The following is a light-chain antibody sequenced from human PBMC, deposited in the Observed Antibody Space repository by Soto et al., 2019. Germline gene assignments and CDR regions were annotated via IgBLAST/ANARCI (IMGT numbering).Light chain of an antibody. V-gene: IGKV3-11*01. J-gene: IGKJ4*01. CDR3: QQRSNWPPSLT. Sequence: EIVLTQSPATLSLSPGERATLSCRASQSVSSYLAWYQQKPGQAPRLLIYHASNRATGIPARFSGSGSGTDFPLTISSLEPEDFAVYDCQQRSNWPPSLTFGGGTKLEIK. CDR1: QSVSSY. CDR2: HAS.